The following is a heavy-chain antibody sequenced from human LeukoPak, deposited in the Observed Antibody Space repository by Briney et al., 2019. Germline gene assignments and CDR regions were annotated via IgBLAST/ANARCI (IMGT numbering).Heavy chain of an antibody. V-gene: IGHV6-1*01. CDR3: ARTGDKIAAAGTGTYYYYGMDV. Sequence: SQTLSLTCAISGDSVSRNRAAWNWIRQSPSRGLECLGRTYYRSKWYNDYAVSVKSRITINPDTSKNQFSLHLNSVTPEDAAVYYCARTGDKIAAAGTGTYYYYGMDVWGQGTTVTVSS. CDR2: TYYRSKWYN. CDR1: GDSVSRNRAA. D-gene: IGHD6-13*01. J-gene: IGHJ6*02.